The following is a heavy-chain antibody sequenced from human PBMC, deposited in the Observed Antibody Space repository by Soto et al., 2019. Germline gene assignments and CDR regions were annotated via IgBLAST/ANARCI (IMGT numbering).Heavy chain of an antibody. J-gene: IGHJ3*02. CDR2: IYYSGST. Sequence: SETLSLTCTVSGGSIRSYYWSWIRQPPGKGLEWIGYIYYSGSTNYNPSLKSRVTISVDTSKNQFSLKLTSVTAADTAVYYCARPPVDAFDIWGQGTMVTVSS. CDR1: GGSIRSYY. V-gene: IGHV4-59*08. D-gene: IGHD4-4*01. CDR3: ARPPVDAFDI.